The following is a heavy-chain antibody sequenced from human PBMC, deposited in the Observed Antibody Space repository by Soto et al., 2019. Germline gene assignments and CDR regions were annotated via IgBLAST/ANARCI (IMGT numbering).Heavy chain of an antibody. CDR3: VRDCPGEQHYFDF. Sequence: EVQLVESGGGLVQPGGSLRLSCAASGFIFSSDWMHWVRQAPGGGLVWVSRINTDGSGTTYADSVKGRFTISRDNSKDTVYLQMNSLRAEDTAVCYCVRDCPGEQHYFDFWGQGILVTVSS. D-gene: IGHD1-26*01. CDR1: GFIFSSDW. J-gene: IGHJ4*02. V-gene: IGHV3-74*01. CDR2: INTDGSGT.